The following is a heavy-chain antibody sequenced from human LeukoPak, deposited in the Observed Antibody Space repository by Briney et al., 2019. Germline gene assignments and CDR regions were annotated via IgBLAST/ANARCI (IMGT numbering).Heavy chain of an antibody. Sequence: GSLRLSCAASGFTFSSYWMSWVRQAPGKGLEWIGSIYYRGSTYYNPSLKSRVTVSVDTSKNQFSLKLSSVTAADTAVYYCARGYCSGGSCYSYYYYNYMDVWGKGTTVTVSS. CDR1: GFTFSSYW. J-gene: IGHJ6*03. V-gene: IGHV4-39*07. CDR2: IYYRGST. D-gene: IGHD2-15*01. CDR3: ARGYCSGGSCYSYYYYNYMDV.